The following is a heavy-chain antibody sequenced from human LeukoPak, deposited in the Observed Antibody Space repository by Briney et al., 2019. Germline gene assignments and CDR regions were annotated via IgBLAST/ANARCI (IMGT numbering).Heavy chain of an antibody. CDR3: ARNGGHNQEH. CDR1: GASISRGSW. Sequence: SGTLSLTCDVSGASISRGSWWSWVRQPPGKGLEWIGEFSHSGITNFNPSLKSRVTISVDKSRNQFSLDLISVTAADTAVYFCARNGGHNQEHWGQGTLVTVSS. J-gene: IGHJ4*02. V-gene: IGHV4-4*02. CDR2: FSHSGIT. D-gene: IGHD1-1*01.